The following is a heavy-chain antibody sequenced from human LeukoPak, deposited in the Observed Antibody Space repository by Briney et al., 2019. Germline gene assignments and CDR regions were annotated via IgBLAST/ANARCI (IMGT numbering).Heavy chain of an antibody. Sequence: PSETLSLTCTVSGYSISSGYYWGWIRQPPGNGLEWIGSIYHSGSTYYNSSLKSRVTISVDTSKNKFSLKLSSVTAADTAVYYCARAYYYDSSGYPQGTFDIWGQGTMVTVSS. CDR3: ARAYYYDSSGYPQGTFDI. CDR2: IYHSGST. CDR1: GYSISSGYY. D-gene: IGHD3-22*01. V-gene: IGHV4-38-2*02. J-gene: IGHJ3*02.